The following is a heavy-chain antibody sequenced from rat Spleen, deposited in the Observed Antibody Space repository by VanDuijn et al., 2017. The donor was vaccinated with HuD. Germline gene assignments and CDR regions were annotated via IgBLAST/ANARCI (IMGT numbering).Heavy chain of an antibody. D-gene: IGHD1-4*01. CDR2: MWSGGST. Sequence: QVQLKESGPGLVQPSQTLSLTCTVSGFSLTSYSVNWVRQPPGKGLEWVGAMWSGGSTDYNSVLKSRPSISRDTTKSQVLLQINSLQTEYTAMYFWARSGPGYNQNWFAYWGQGTLVTVSS. V-gene: IGHV2-15*01. CDR3: ARSGPGYNQNWFAY. J-gene: IGHJ3*01. CDR1: GFSLTSYS.